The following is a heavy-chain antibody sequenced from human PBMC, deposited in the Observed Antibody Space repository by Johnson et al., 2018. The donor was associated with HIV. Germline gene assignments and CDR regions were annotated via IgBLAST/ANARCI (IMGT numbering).Heavy chain of an antibody. CDR1: GFTFSNYG. CDR3: AKDVSVVTPSGSFDI. CDR2: ITFEGSDK. V-gene: IGHV3-30*18. Sequence: HVQLVESGGGVVQPGRSLRLSCAASGFTFSNYGMHWVRQAPGKGLEWVAVITFEGSDKYYADSVKGRVTISRDDSKNTLYLRLNSLRPEDSAVYYCAKDVSVVTPSGSFDIWGQGIRVTVSS. J-gene: IGHJ3*02. D-gene: IGHD4-23*01.